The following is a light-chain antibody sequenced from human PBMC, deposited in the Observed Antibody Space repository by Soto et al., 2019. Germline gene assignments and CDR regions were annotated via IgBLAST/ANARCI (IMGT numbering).Light chain of an antibody. Sequence: EIVLTQSPATLSLSPGERATLSCRASQSLSGQLAWYQQKPGQAPRLLIYDASNRATGIPARFSGSGSATDFTLTFSSLEPEDFAVYFCQQRCDWPLTFGGGTKVEIK. CDR2: DAS. J-gene: IGKJ4*01. CDR1: QSLSGQ. CDR3: QQRCDWPLT. V-gene: IGKV3-11*01.